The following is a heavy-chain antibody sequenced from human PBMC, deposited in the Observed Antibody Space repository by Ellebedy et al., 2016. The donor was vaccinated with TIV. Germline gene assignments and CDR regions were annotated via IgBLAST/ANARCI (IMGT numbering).Heavy chain of an antibody. Sequence: GESLKISXAASGFTFSSYGMHWVRQAPGKGLEWVAVIWYDGSNKYYADSVKGRFTISRDNSKNTLYLQMNSLRAEDTAVYYCARELLTPVDNWFNPWGQGTLVTVSS. J-gene: IGHJ5*02. D-gene: IGHD4-23*01. CDR2: IWYDGSNK. CDR3: ARELLTPVDNWFNP. V-gene: IGHV3-33*01. CDR1: GFTFSSYG.